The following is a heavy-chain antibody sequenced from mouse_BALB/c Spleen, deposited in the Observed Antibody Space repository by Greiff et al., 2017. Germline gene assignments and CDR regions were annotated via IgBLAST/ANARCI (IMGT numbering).Heavy chain of an antibody. Sequence: EVQLVESGPSLVKPSQTLSLTCSVTGDSITSGYWNWIRKFPGNKLEYMGYISYSGSTYYNPSLKSRISITRDTSKNQYYLQLNSVTTEDTATYYCARYKGSSYWYFDVWGAGTTVTVSS. J-gene: IGHJ1*01. CDR3: ARYKGSSYWYFDV. CDR2: ISYSGST. V-gene: IGHV3-8*02. CDR1: GDSITSGY. D-gene: IGHD1-1*01.